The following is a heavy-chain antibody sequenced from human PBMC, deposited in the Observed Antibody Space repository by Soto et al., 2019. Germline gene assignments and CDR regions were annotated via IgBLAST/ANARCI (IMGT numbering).Heavy chain of an antibody. CDR1: GFTFSSYG. Sequence: QVQLVESGGGVVQPGRSLRLSCAASGFTFSSYGMHWVRQAPGKGLEWVAVIWYDGSNKYYADSVKGRFTISRDNSKNTLYMQMNSMRVEDTAVYYCARDRYSSGWYELDYWRQGTLVTVSS. CDR2: IWYDGSNK. D-gene: IGHD6-19*01. CDR3: ARDRYSSGWYELDY. J-gene: IGHJ4*02. V-gene: IGHV3-33*01.